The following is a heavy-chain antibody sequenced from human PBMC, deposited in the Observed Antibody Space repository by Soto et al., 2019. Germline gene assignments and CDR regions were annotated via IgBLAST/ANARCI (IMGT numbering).Heavy chain of an antibody. J-gene: IGHJ4*02. V-gene: IGHV5-51*01. CDR3: ARSKPTMVRGVTWFFFES. Sequence: LGESLKISCKVSGYSFTSYWIGWVRQMPGKGLEWMGIIYPGDSDTRYSPSFQGQVTISADKSISTAYLQWSSLKASDTAMYYCARSKPTMVRGVTWFFFESWGQGSLVTVSS. CDR1: GYSFTSYW. D-gene: IGHD3-10*01. CDR2: IYPGDSDT.